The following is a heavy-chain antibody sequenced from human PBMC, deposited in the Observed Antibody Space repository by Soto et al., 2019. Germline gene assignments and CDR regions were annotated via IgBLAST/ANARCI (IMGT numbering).Heavy chain of an antibody. V-gene: IGHV3-21*01. CDR2: ISSSSSYI. J-gene: IGHJ6*02. CDR1: GFTFSSYS. Sequence: PGGSLRLSCAASGFTFSSYSMNWVRQAPGKGLEWVSSISSSSSYIYYADSVKGRFTISRDNAKNSLYLQMNSLRDEDTAVYYCARESDAGPNYYYGMDVWDQGTTVTVSS. D-gene: IGHD6-13*01. CDR3: ARESDAGPNYYYGMDV.